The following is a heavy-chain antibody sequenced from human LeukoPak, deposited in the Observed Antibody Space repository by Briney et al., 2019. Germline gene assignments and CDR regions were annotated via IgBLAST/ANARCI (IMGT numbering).Heavy chain of an antibody. D-gene: IGHD3-10*01. CDR3: AGTMVRGVIGGAFDY. V-gene: IGHV4-38-2*02. Sequence: SETLSLTCTVSGYSISSGHYWGWIRQPPGKGLEWIGSIYHSGSTYYNPSLKSRVTISVDTSKNQFSLKLSSVTAADTAVYYCAGTMVRGVIGGAFDYWGQGTLVTVSS. J-gene: IGHJ4*02. CDR1: GYSISSGHY. CDR2: IYHSGST.